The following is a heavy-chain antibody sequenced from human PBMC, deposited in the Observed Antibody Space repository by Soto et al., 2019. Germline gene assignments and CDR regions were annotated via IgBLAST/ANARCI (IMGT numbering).Heavy chain of an antibody. CDR3: ARGRLIGPRPTVTTGGSPNSFDY. V-gene: IGHV1-69*02. D-gene: IGHD4-17*01. J-gene: IGHJ4*02. Sequence: QVQLVQSGAEVKKPGSSVKVSCKASGGTFSSYTISWVRQAPGQGLEWMGRIIPILGIANYAQKFQGRVTITADKSTSTAYMELSSLRSEDTAVYYCARGRLIGPRPTVTTGGSPNSFDYWGQGTLVTVSS. CDR2: IIPILGIA. CDR1: GGTFSSYT.